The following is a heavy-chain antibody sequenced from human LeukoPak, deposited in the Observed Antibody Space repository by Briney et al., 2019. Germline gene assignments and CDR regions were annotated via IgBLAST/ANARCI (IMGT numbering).Heavy chain of an antibody. CDR3: ARRSSSGYTFDY. J-gene: IGHJ4*02. Sequence: TSETLSLTCTASGGSISSYYWSWIRQPPGKGLEWIGYIYYSGSTNYNPSLKSRVTISVDTSKNQFSLKLSSVTAADTAVYYCARRSSSGYTFDYWGQGTLVTVSS. D-gene: IGHD3-22*01. V-gene: IGHV4-59*08. CDR1: GGSISSYY. CDR2: IYYSGST.